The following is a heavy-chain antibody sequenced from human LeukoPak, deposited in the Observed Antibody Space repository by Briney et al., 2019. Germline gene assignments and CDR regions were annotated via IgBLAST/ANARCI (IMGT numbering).Heavy chain of an antibody. D-gene: IGHD2-15*01. CDR3: ATSRGPYCSGGSCYLDY. V-gene: IGHV3-23*01. CDR2: ISGSGGST. J-gene: IGHJ4*02. CDR1: GSTFSTYA. Sequence: GGSLRLSCAASGSTFSTYAMSWVRQAPGKGLEWVSAISGSGGSTYYADSVKGRFTISRDNSKNALYLQMNSLRAEDTAVYYCATSRGPYCSGGSCYLDYWGQGTLVTVSS.